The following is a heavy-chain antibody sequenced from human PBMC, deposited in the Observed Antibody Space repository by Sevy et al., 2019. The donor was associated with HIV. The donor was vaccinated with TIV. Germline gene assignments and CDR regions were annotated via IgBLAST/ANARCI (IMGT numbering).Heavy chain of an antibody. J-gene: IGHJ3*02. CDR1: GFTFDDYG. Sequence: GGSLRLSCAASGFTFDDYGMSWVRQTPGKGLEWVSTINWNAGSTGYADSVKGRFTISRDNAKNSLYLEMNNLRAEDTALYHCARGKGYSSGEAFYIWGQGTMVTVSS. CDR2: INWNAGST. V-gene: IGHV3-20*01. CDR3: ARGKGYSSGEAFYI. D-gene: IGHD6-19*01.